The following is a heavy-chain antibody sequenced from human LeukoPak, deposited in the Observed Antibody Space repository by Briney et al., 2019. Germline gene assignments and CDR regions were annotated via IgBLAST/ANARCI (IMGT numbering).Heavy chain of an antibody. CDR2: IIPIFGTA. CDR1: GGTFSSYA. J-gene: IGHJ4*02. V-gene: IGHV1-69*01. CDR3: ARVLTRCIAAGGPCFDY. D-gene: IGHD6-13*01. Sequence: SVRVSCKASGGTFSSYAISWVRQAPGQGLEWMGGIIPIFGTANYAQKFQGRVTITADESTSTAYMELSSLRSEDTAVYYCARVLTRCIAAGGPCFDYWGQGTLVTVSS.